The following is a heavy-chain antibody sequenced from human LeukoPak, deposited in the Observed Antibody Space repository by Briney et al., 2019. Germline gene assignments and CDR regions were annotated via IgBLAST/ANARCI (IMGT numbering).Heavy chain of an antibody. CDR3: ARLRTSSTTADY. J-gene: IGHJ4*02. CDR2: IYYSGST. V-gene: IGHV4-39*01. D-gene: IGHD2-2*01. CDR1: GGSISSALYH. Sequence: SETLSLTCTVSGGSISSALYHWGWIRQPPGKGLEWIGSIYYSGSTYYNPSLKSRVTISVDTSKNQFSLKLSSVTAADTAVYYCARLRTSSTTADYWGQGTLVTVSS.